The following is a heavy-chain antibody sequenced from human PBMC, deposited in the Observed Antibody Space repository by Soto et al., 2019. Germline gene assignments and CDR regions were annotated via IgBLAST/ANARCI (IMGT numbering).Heavy chain of an antibody. V-gene: IGHV3-11*01. D-gene: IGHD3-10*01. CDR2: ISSSGSTI. CDR1: GFTFSDYY. CDR3: AREQRFGELSWFDP. J-gene: IGHJ5*02. Sequence: GGSLRLSCAASGFTFSDYYMGWIRQAPGQGREWVSYISSSGSTIYYTDSGKGRFTISRDNAKNSLYLQMNSLRAEDTAVYYCAREQRFGELSWFDPWGQGTLVTVSS.